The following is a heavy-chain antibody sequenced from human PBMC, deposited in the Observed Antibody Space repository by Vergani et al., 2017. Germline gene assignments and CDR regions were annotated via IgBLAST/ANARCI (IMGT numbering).Heavy chain of an antibody. CDR3: ARDPLYSNTWPFLLLEMDV. V-gene: IGHV4-61*02. CDR2: FYTGGGT. J-gene: IGHJ6*02. D-gene: IGHD6-13*01. CDR1: GYSISSGYY. Sequence: QVQLQESGPGLLKPSETLSLTCTVSGYSISSGYYWSWFRQPAGKRLEWIGRFYTGGGTNYNPSLKSRVTISVDTSKNQFSLQLSSVTAADTAVYYCARDPLYSNTWPFLLLEMDVWGQGTTVTVSS.